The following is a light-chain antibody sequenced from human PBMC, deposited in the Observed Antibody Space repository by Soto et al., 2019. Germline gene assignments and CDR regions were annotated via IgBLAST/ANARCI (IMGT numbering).Light chain of an antibody. CDR1: QSVSNN. Sequence: EIVLTQSPGTLSLSPGERATLSCRASQSVSNNYLAWYQQKPGQAPRLLIYGASNRATGIPARFSGSGSGTEFTLTISSLQSEDFALYYCQQYNNWPRTFGQGTKVDNK. CDR2: GAS. CDR3: QQYNNWPRT. J-gene: IGKJ1*01. V-gene: IGKV3-15*01.